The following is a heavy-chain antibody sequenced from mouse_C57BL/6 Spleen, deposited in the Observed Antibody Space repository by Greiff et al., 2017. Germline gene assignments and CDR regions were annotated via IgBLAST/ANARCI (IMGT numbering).Heavy chain of an antibody. CDR1: GFTFSDAW. V-gene: IGHV6-6*01. Sequence: EVKVEESGGGLVQPGGSMKLSCAASGFTFSDAWMDWVRQSPEKGLEWVAEIRNKANNHATYYAESVKGRFTISRDDSKSSVYLQMNSLRAEDTGIYYCTRWTGAYYFDYWGQGTTLTVSS. CDR2: IRNKANNHAT. J-gene: IGHJ2*01. D-gene: IGHD4-1*01. CDR3: TRWTGAYYFDY.